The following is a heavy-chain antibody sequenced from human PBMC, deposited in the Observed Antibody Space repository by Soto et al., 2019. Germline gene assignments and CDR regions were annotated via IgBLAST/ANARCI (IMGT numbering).Heavy chain of an antibody. Sequence: QVQLVESGGGVVQPGRSLRLSCAASGFTFSNYAIHWVRQAPGKGLEWEAAISYDGSNKYYADSVKGRFTISRDNSNSTLYLQVNSLRADDTAVYYCARGTSSGWYYFDYWGQGTLVTVSS. CDR3: ARGTSSGWYYFDY. J-gene: IGHJ4*02. CDR2: ISYDGSNK. CDR1: GFTFSNYA. D-gene: IGHD6-19*01. V-gene: IGHV3-30-3*01.